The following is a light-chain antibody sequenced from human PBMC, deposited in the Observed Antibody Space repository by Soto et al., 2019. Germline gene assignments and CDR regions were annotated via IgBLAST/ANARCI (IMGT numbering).Light chain of an antibody. J-gene: IGKJ5*01. CDR1: QSISSY. CDR2: AAS. CDR3: QQSYRTPPIT. Sequence: DIQMTQSPSSLSASVGHRVTITCGASQSISSYLNWYQQKPGKAPKLLIYAASSLQSGLPSRFSGSGSGTDFTLTISSLQPEDFATYYCQQSYRTPPITFGQGTRLEIK. V-gene: IGKV1-39*01.